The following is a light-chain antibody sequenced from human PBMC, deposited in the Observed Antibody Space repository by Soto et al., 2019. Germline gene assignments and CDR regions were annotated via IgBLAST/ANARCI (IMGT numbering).Light chain of an antibody. V-gene: IGKV3D-15*01. J-gene: IGKJ4*01. Sequence: EIVLTQSPRTLSLSPGESATLSCRASQNVYINSLAWYQQKSGQPPRLLIYDASTRATGFPARFSGSGSGTEFTLTISSLQSEDFAVYYCQQYNNWPLTFGGGTKVDI. CDR3: QQYNNWPLT. CDR2: DAS. CDR1: QNVYIN.